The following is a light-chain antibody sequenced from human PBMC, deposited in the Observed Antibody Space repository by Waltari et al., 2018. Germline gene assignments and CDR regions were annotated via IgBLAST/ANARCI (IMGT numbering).Light chain of an antibody. CDR2: DAS. J-gene: IGKJ5*01. CDR1: QSVSIY. CDR3: KKRRKGKKIT. V-gene: IGKV3-11*01. Sequence: EIVLTQSPATLSLSPGERATLSCRASQSVSIYLAWYPQTPGQAPRLLIYDASNRATGIHASLRGRGSGKEFTRHSSRREKEEGEGEEGKKRRKGKKITFGKGKRMEIK.